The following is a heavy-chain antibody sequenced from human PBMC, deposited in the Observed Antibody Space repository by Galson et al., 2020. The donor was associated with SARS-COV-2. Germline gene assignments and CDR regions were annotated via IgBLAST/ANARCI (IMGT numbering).Heavy chain of an antibody. CDR2: INHSGST. D-gene: IGHD6-13*01. Sequence: SETLSLTWAVYYGSLSGYYWSWIRQPQGKGLEWIGEINHSGSTNYNQSLKSRVTISVDTSKNQFSLKLRSVTAADTAVYYCARARIPAAAPFGYWGQGTLVTVSS. CDR1: YGSLSGYY. V-gene: IGHV4-34*01. J-gene: IGHJ4*02. CDR3: ARARIPAAAPFGY.